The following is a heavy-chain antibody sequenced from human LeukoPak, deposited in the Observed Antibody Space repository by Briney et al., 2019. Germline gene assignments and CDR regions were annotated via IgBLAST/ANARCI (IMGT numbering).Heavy chain of an antibody. V-gene: IGHV1-2*02. D-gene: IGHD3-10*01. CDR3: ARVLTMVRGVISHFDY. CDR1: GYTFTGYY. J-gene: IGHJ4*02. Sequence: ASVKVSCKASGYTFTGYYMHWVRQAPGQGLEWMGWINPNSGGTNYAQKFQGRVTMTRDTSISTAYMELSRLRSDDTAVYYCARVLTMVRGVISHFDYWGQGTLVSVSS. CDR2: INPNSGGT.